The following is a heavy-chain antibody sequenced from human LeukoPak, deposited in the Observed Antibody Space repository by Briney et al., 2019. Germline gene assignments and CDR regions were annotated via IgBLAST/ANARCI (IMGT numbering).Heavy chain of an antibody. J-gene: IGHJ4*02. CDR2: IYHSGGT. Sequence: SETLSLTCAVSGESISSGTWWNWVRQPPGKGLEWIGEIYHSGGTNYNPSLKSRVTISVDKSKNHLSLKLTSVTAADTAVYFCVGNGYYALDYWGQGALVTVAS. CDR1: GESISSGTW. V-gene: IGHV4-4*02. D-gene: IGHD2/OR15-2a*01. CDR3: VGNGYYALDY.